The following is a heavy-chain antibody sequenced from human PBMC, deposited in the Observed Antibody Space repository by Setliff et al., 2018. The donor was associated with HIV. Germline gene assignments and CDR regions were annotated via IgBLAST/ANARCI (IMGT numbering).Heavy chain of an antibody. CDR3: ARALRDGSTDAFDI. V-gene: IGHV4-38-2*01. D-gene: IGHD5-12*01. CDR1: GYSITSGYY. CDR2: IFYSGTT. J-gene: IGHJ3*02. Sequence: SETLSLTCVVSGYSITSGYYWGWVRQPPGKGLEWIGSIFYSGTTYYNPSLKSRVTMSVDTSKNQFSLRLNSVTAADTALYYCARALRDGSTDAFDIWGQGTMVTVSS.